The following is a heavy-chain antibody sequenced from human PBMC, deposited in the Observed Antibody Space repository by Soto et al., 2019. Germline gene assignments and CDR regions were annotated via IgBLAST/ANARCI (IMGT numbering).Heavy chain of an antibody. CDR1: GFTFSSYW. J-gene: IGHJ5*02. Sequence: PGGSLRLSCAASGFTFSSYWMNWVRQAPGKGLEWVAKIKQDGSAKYYVGSVKGRFTISRDNAKNSLYLQMDSLRAEDTAVYYCARDYRASWGQGTLVTVSS. D-gene: IGHD1-26*01. CDR3: ARDYRAS. V-gene: IGHV3-7*05. CDR2: IKQDGSAK.